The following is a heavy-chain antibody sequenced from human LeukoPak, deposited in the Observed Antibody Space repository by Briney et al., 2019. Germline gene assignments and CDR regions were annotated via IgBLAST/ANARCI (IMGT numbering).Heavy chain of an antibody. CDR1: GFTFVSYW. CDR3: ARDAPGNTALDY. Sequence: GGSLRLSCAASGFTFVSYWMHWVRQAPGKGLLGVSRINGYGSSTDFADSVKGRFTISRDNAKNTLYLQMNSLRAEDTAVYYCARDAPGNTALDYWGQGTLVTVSS. CDR2: INGYGSST. D-gene: IGHD5-18*01. J-gene: IGHJ4*02. V-gene: IGHV3-74*01.